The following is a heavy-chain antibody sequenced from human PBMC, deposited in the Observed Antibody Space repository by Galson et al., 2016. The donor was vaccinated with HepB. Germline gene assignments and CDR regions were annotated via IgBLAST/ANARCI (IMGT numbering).Heavy chain of an antibody. Sequence: SETLSLTCAVYGRPFNSDYWSWIRQSPGKGLEWIGTIPSIGSTYCNPSLKSRVSMSVDTSKKQFSLKLTSVIAADAAVYYCARHDEFGDDYGSGRPLSWFVHWGQGTMLTASS. CDR1: GRPFNSDY. CDR2: IPSIGST. CDR3: ARHDEFGDDYGSGRPLSWFVH. J-gene: IGHJ5*02. V-gene: IGHV4-34*01. D-gene: IGHD3-10*01.